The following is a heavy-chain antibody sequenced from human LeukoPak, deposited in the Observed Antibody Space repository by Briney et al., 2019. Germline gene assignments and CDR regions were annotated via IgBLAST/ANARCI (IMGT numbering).Heavy chain of an antibody. Sequence: SGGSLRLSCAASGFTFSSYAMSWVRQAPGKGLEWVSAISGSGGSTYYADSVKGRFTISRDNSKNTLYLQMNSLRAEDTAVCYCAKDLETWLQLLPYFDYWGQGTLVTVSP. CDR1: GFTFSSYA. D-gene: IGHD5-24*01. CDR2: ISGSGGST. V-gene: IGHV3-23*01. J-gene: IGHJ4*02. CDR3: AKDLETWLQLLPYFDY.